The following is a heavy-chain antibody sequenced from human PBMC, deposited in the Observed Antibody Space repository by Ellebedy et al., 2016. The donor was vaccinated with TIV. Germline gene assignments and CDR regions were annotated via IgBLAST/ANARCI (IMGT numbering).Heavy chain of an antibody. CDR3: ARLSGSYLQGDVGFDY. CDR1: GFSFSAFA. Sequence: GGSLRLSCAASGFSFSAFAMHWVRQAPGKGLEWVAGIWYDGSQQHYADSVKGRFTISRDNSKNTLYLQMNSLRAEDTAVYYCARLSGSYLQGDVGFDYWGQGTLVTVSS. CDR2: IWYDGSQQ. V-gene: IGHV3-33*01. D-gene: IGHD1-26*01. J-gene: IGHJ4*02.